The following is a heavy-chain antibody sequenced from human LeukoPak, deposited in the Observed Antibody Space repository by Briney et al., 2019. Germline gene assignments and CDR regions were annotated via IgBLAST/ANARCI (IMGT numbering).Heavy chain of an antibody. Sequence: GGPLGFSGEAPGFTFISYVMHWVRQAPGKGLEFVSAISSNGGSTYYANSVKGRFTISRDNSKNTLYLQMGSLRAEDMAVYYCARTTTVTTLPDYWGQGTLVTVSS. CDR3: ARTTTVTTLPDY. CDR1: GFTFISYV. D-gene: IGHD4-17*01. CDR2: ISSNGGST. J-gene: IGHJ4*02. V-gene: IGHV3-64*01.